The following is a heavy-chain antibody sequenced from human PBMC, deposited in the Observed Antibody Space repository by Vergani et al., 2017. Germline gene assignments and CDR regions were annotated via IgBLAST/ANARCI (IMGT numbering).Heavy chain of an antibody. CDR3: ASGDYGILTGYRY. V-gene: IGHV1-46*03. J-gene: IGHJ4*03. CDR1: GYTFSNYY. Sequence: QVQVVQSGAEVKKSGASVKVSCKTSGYTFSNYYMHWVRQAPGQGLGWMGIINPSGCHTNYAQKFQGRVTMTRDTSTSTVYMELSSLRSEGTAIYYCASGDYGILTGYRYWGQGTLVTVSA. D-gene: IGHD3-9*01. CDR2: INPSGCHT.